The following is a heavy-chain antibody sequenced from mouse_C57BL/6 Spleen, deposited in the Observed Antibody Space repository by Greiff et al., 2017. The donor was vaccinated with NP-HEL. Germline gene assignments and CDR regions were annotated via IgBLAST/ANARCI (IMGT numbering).Heavy chain of an antibody. Sequence: QVQLQQPGAELVKPGASVKLSCKASGYTFTSYWMHWVKQRPGQGLEWIGMIHPNSGSTNYNEKFKSKATLTVDKSSSTAYMQLSSLTSEDSAVYYCARWGTAQATHDYWGQGTTLTVSS. CDR1: GYTFTSYW. CDR3: ARWGTAQATHDY. CDR2: IHPNSGST. J-gene: IGHJ2*01. V-gene: IGHV1-64*01. D-gene: IGHD3-2*02.